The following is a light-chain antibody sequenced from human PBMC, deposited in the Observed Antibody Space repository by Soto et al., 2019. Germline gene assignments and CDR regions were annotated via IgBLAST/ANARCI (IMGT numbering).Light chain of an antibody. CDR3: QHRTNWPRT. J-gene: IGKJ2*01. CDR2: DAS. Sequence: EIVLTQSPATLSLSPAERATLSCRASQTVGTFLDWYQQKPGQAPRLVIYDASKRATGIPARFSGTGSGTDFALTIGSIEPEDFAVYYCQHRTNWPRTFGQGTKLDIK. V-gene: IGKV3-11*01. CDR1: QTVGTF.